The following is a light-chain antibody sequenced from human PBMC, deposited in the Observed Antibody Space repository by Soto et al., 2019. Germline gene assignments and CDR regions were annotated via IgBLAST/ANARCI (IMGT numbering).Light chain of an antibody. J-gene: IGKJ4*01. V-gene: IGKV3-15*01. Sequence: EIVMTQSPATLSLSPGERATLSCRASQSVYSNLAWYQQKPGQTPRLLIYESSTSATGISARFSGGGSGTEFTLTISSLQSEDFADYFCQQYQSWPLTFGGGTKVEIK. CDR1: QSVYSN. CDR2: ESS. CDR3: QQYQSWPLT.